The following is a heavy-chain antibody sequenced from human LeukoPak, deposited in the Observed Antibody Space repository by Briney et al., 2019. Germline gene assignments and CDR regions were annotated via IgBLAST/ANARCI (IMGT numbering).Heavy chain of an antibody. Sequence: GGSLRLSCAASGFTFSTYWMPWVRHAPGKGLVWVSRINSDGSGTAYADSVKGRFTTSRDNAKNTLYLQMSSLRADDTAVYYCARVGFWSGYLSYFDYWGQGILVTVSS. CDR1: GFTFSTYW. D-gene: IGHD3-3*01. V-gene: IGHV3-74*01. CDR3: ARVGFWSGYLSYFDY. CDR2: INSDGSGT. J-gene: IGHJ4*02.